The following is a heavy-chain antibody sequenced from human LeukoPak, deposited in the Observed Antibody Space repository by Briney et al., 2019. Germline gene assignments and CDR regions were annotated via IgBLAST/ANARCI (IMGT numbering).Heavy chain of an antibody. CDR3: VRGGVNSPDDTLDV. CDR2: ISYAGDDGSNI. V-gene: IGHV3-30*03. J-gene: IGHJ3*01. CDR1: GFIFSSHA. Sequence: GGSLRLPCAASGFIFSSHAMHWVRQAPGKGLEWVAVISYAGDDGSNIYYADSVKGRFTISRDNSKSTLYLQMNSLRPEDTAVYYCVRGGVNSPDDTLDVWGQGTVVTVSS. D-gene: IGHD3-3*01.